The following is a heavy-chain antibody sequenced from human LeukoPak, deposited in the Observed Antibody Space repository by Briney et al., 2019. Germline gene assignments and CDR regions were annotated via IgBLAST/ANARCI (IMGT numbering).Heavy chain of an antibody. CDR2: ISSNGGST. CDR3: ARDRETYYGSGRHGFDP. V-gene: IGHV3-64*01. J-gene: IGHJ5*02. Sequence: GGSLRLSCAASGFTFSSYAMHWVRQAPGKGLEYVSAISSNGGSTYYANSVKGRFTISRDNSKNTLYLQMGSLRAEDMAVYYCARDRETYYGSGRHGFDPWGQGTLVTVSS. D-gene: IGHD3-10*01. CDR1: GFTFSSYA.